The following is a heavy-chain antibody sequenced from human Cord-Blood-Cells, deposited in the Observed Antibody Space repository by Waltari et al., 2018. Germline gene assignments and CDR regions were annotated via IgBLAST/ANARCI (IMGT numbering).Heavy chain of an antibody. V-gene: IGHV4-34*01. D-gene: IGHD3-22*01. CDR1: GGPFSGYY. Sequence: QVQLQQWGAGLLKPSETLSLTCAVYGGPFSGYYWSWIRQPPGKGLEWIGEINHSGSTNYNPSLKSRVTISVDTSKNQFSLKLSSVTAADTAVYYCARTMGYYDSSGYYYWGQGTLVTVSS. CDR2: INHSGST. J-gene: IGHJ4*02. CDR3: ARTMGYYDSSGYYY.